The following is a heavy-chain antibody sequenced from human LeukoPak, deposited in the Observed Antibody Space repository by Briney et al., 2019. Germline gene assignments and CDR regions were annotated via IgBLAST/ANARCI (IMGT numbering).Heavy chain of an antibody. V-gene: IGHV4-34*01. CDR2: INHGGST. J-gene: IGHJ4*02. Sequence: SETLSLTCAVYGGSFSGYYWSWIRQPPGKGLEWIGEINHGGSTNYNPSLKSRVTISVDTSKNQFSLKLSSVTAADTAVHYCARLRGPGIAVAGTFDYWGQGTLVTVSS. D-gene: IGHD6-19*01. CDR1: GGSFSGYY. CDR3: ARLRGPGIAVAGTFDY.